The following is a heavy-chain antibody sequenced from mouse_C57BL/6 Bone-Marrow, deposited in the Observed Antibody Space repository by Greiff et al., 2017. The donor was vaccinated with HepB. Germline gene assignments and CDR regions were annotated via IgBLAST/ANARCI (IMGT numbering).Heavy chain of an antibody. CDR1: GYSITSGYY. CDR2: ISYDGSN. J-gene: IGHJ3*01. D-gene: IGHD2-4*01. CDR3: ARVGDYDGAWFAY. Sequence: VQLQQSGPGLVKPSQSLSLTCSVTGYSITSGYYWNWIRQFPGNKLEWMGYISYDGSNNYNPSLKNRISITRDTSKNQFFLKLNSVTTEDTATYYCARVGDYDGAWFAYWGQGTLVTVSA. V-gene: IGHV3-6*01.